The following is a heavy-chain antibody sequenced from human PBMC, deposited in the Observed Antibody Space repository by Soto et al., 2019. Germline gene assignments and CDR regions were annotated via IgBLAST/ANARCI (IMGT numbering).Heavy chain of an antibody. V-gene: IGHV4-39*01. CDR3: AKYYYDSSGSGGGFDI. CDR2: IYYSGST. Sequence: SETLSLTCTVYGGSISSSSYYWGWIRQPPGKGLEWIGSIYYSGSTYYNPSLKSRVTISVDTSKNQFSLKLSSVTAADTAVYYCAKYYYDSSGSGGGFDIWGQGTMVTVSS. CDR1: GGSISSSSYY. D-gene: IGHD3-22*01. J-gene: IGHJ3*02.